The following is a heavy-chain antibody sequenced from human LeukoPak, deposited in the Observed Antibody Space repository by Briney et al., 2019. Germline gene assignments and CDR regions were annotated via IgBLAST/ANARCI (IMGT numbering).Heavy chain of an antibody. Sequence: PGGSLRLSCAASGFTFSSHAMSWVRQAPGKGLEWVSGISWNSGSIGYADSVKGRFTISRDNAKNSQYLQMNSLRAEDMALYYCARSYLAAAGPFDYWGQGTLVTVSS. J-gene: IGHJ4*02. CDR1: GFTFSSHA. V-gene: IGHV3-9*03. CDR3: ARSYLAAAGPFDY. CDR2: ISWNSGSI. D-gene: IGHD6-13*01.